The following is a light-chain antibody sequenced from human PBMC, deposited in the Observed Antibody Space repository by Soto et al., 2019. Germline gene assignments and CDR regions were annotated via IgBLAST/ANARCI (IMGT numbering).Light chain of an antibody. CDR2: GAS. Sequence: EIVMTQSPVTLSVSPGERATLSCRASQSVSNNYLAWYQQKPGQAPRLLIYGASNRATGIPDRFSGSGSGTDFTLTISSLQSEDFAVYYCQQYNNWPQTFGQGTKVDIK. V-gene: IGKV3D-15*01. J-gene: IGKJ1*01. CDR3: QQYNNWPQT. CDR1: QSVSNN.